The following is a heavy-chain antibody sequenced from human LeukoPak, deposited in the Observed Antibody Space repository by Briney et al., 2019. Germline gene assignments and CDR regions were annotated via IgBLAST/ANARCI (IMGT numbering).Heavy chain of an antibody. Sequence: ASVKVSCKASGYTFTSYGISWVRQAPGQGHEWMGWISAYNGNTNYAQKLQGRVTMTTDTSTSTAYMELRSLRSGDTAVYYCSRDVVAEYYYYYYMDVWGKGTTVTVCS. CDR1: GYTFTSYG. CDR2: ISAYNGNT. V-gene: IGHV1-18*01. J-gene: IGHJ6*03. D-gene: IGHD2-2*01. CDR3: SRDVVAEYYYYYYMDV.